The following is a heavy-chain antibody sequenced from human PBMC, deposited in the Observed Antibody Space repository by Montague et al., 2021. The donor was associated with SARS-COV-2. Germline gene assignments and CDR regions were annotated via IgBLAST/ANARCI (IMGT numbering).Heavy chain of an antibody. CDR2: IDYSGTT. D-gene: IGHD3-10*01. CDR1: SGSITSCVYY. CDR3: ESGEIRGVTTPFDY. Sequence: SETLSLTCTVSSGSITSCVYYWGWIRQPPGKELDWIVNIDYSGTTNYXXXLQSSGTISVDTSMIHLSLRLRSMTAADTAVYYCESGEIRGVTTPFDYWGQGGLVTVSS. J-gene: IGHJ4*02. V-gene: IGHV4-39*02.